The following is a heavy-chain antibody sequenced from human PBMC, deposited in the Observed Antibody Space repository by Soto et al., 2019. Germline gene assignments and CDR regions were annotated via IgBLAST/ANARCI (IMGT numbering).Heavy chain of an antibody. D-gene: IGHD4-17*01. CDR1: GGSISSGGYY. Sequence: SETLSLTCTVSGGSISSGGYYWSWIRQHPGKGLEWIGYIYYSGSTYYNPSLKSRVTISVDTSKNQFSLKLSSVTAADTAVYYCAITHYGDYVFSYYYYMDVWGKGTTVTVSS. CDR2: IYYSGST. V-gene: IGHV4-31*03. J-gene: IGHJ6*03. CDR3: AITHYGDYVFSYYYYMDV.